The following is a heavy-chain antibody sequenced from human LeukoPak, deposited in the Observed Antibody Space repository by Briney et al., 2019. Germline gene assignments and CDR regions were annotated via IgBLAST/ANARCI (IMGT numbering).Heavy chain of an antibody. CDR2: ISSSSSYI. J-gene: IGHJ4*02. V-gene: IGHV3-21*01. D-gene: IGHD6-19*01. Sequence: GGSLRLSCAASGFTFSSYSMNWVRQAPGKGLEWVSSISSSSSYIYYADSVKGRFTISRDNAKNSLYLQMNSLRAEDTAVYYCARGLSSGWHRYYFDYWGQGTLVTVPS. CDR1: GFTFSSYS. CDR3: ARGLSSGWHRYYFDY.